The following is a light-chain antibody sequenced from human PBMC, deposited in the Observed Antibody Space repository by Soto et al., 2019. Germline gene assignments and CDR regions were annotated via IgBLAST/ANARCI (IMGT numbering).Light chain of an antibody. CDR3: QTYDTSLSAYV. V-gene: IGLV1-40*01. Sequence: QSVLAQPPSVSGAPGQRVTISCTGNSSNFGSGYDVQWYQQLPGRAPKFLISGNNDRPSGLPDRFSASKSGTSASLAITGLQAEDEADYYCQTYDTSLSAYVFGTGTKLTVL. CDR1: SSNFGSGYD. J-gene: IGLJ1*01. CDR2: GNN.